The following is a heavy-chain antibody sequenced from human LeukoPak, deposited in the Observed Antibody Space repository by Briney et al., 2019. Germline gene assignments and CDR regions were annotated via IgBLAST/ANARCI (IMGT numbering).Heavy chain of an antibody. CDR3: ARAGVYVIPTIDFDY. J-gene: IGHJ4*02. CDR1: GYTFTSYG. CDR2: ISAYNGNT. Sequence: ASVKVFCKASGYTFTSYGISWVRQAPGQGLEWMGWISAYNGNTNSAQKLQGRVTMTTDTSTTTAYMELRSLRSDDTAVYYCARAGVYVIPTIDFDYWGQGTLVTVSS. V-gene: IGHV1-18*01. D-gene: IGHD5/OR15-5a*01.